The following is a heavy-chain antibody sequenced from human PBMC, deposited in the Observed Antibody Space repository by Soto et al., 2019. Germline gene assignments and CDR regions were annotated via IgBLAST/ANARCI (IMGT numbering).Heavy chain of an antibody. D-gene: IGHD3-3*01. V-gene: IGHV3-23*01. J-gene: IGHJ6*03. CDR1: GFTFSSYA. CDR3: AKGPDFDFRSGTIMDI. Sequence: PGGSLRLSCAASGFTFSSYAMSWVRQAPGKGLEWVSAISGSGGSIYYADSVKGRFTISRDNSKNTLYLQMNSLRAEDTAVYYCAKGPDFDFRSGTIMDIWGKGNAITVSS. CDR2: ISGSGGSI.